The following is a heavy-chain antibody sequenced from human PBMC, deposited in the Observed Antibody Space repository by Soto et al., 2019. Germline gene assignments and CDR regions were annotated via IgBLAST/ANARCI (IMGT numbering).Heavy chain of an antibody. Sequence: GGSLRLSCAASGFTFSSYAMSWVCQAPGKGLEWVSAISGSGGSTYYADSVKGRFTISRDNSKNTLYLQMNSLRAEDTAVYYCAKDPANDDILTGYCDYWGQGTLVTVSS. V-gene: IGHV3-23*01. J-gene: IGHJ4*02. CDR1: GFTFSSYA. CDR2: ISGSGGST. CDR3: AKDPANDDILTGYCDY. D-gene: IGHD3-9*01.